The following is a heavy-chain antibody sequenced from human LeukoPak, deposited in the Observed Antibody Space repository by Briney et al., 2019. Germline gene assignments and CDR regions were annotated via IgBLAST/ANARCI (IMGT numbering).Heavy chain of an antibody. CDR1: GFDFSTHS. CDR2: ISRSSSSI. CDR3: ARVRITILGVVILDY. D-gene: IGHD3-3*01. V-gene: IGHV3-48*04. Sequence: GGSLRLSCAVSGFDFSTHSMNWVRQAPGKGLEWLAYISRSSSSIYYRDSVKGRFTISRDNAKNSLYLQMNSLRAEDTAVYYCARVRITILGVVILDYGGQGTLVTVSS. J-gene: IGHJ4*02.